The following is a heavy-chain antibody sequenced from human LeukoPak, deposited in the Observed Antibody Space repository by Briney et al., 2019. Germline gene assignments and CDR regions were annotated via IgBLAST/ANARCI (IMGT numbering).Heavy chain of an antibody. CDR2: INPSGGST. CDR3: ARDYGDYVLSY. Sequence: GASVKVSCRASGYTFTSYYMHWVRQAPGQGLEWMGIINPSGGSTSYAQKFQGRVTMTRDTSTSTVYMELSSLRSEDTAVYYCARDYGDYVLSYWGQRTLVTVSS. V-gene: IGHV1-46*01. CDR1: GYTFTSYY. D-gene: IGHD4-17*01. J-gene: IGHJ4*02.